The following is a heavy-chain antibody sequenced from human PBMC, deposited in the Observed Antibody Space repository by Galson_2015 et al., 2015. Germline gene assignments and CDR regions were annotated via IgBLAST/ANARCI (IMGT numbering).Heavy chain of an antibody. CDR3: AKVPVGWLYPAHAFDI. V-gene: IGHV3-23*01. CDR1: GFTFSSYA. D-gene: IGHD2-2*02. Sequence: SLRLSCAASGFTFSSYAMTWVRQAPGKGLEWVAGISGSGDIDITYYGDSVKGRFTIFRDNSKITLYLQMNSLSAEDTAVYYCAKVPVGWLYPAHAFDIWVQGTMVTVSS. CDR2: ISGSGDIDIT. J-gene: IGHJ3*02.